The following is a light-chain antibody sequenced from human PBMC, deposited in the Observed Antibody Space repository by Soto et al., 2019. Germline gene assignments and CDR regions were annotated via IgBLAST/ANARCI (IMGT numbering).Light chain of an antibody. CDR2: EGS. CDR3: CSYAGSSTLRVV. Sequence: QSALTQPASVSGSPGQSITISCTGTSSDVGSYNLVSWYQQHPGKAPKLMIYEGSKWPSGVSNRFSGSKSGNTASLTISGLQAEDEADYYCCSYAGSSTLRVVFGGGTKLTVL. CDR1: SSDVGSYNL. J-gene: IGLJ2*01. V-gene: IGLV2-23*01.